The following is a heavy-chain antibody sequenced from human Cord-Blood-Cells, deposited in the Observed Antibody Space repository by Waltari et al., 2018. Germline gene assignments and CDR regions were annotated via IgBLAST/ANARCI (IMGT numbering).Heavy chain of an antibody. V-gene: IGHV4-34*01. Sequence: QVQLQQWGAGLLKPSETLSLTCAVYGGSFSGYYWSWIRQPPGKGLEWIGEINHSGSTNYNPSLKSRVTISVDTSKNQFSLKLSSVTAADTAVYYCARGQSGYDFWSGYFSLFDYWGQGTLVTVSS. CDR3: ARGQSGYDFWSGYFSLFDY. CDR1: GGSFSGYY. D-gene: IGHD3-3*01. J-gene: IGHJ4*02. CDR2: INHSGST.